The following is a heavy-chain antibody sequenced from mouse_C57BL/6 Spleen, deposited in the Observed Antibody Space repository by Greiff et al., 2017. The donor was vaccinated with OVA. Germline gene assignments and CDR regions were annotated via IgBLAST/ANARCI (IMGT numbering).Heavy chain of an antibody. D-gene: IGHD1-1*01. CDR1: GYTFTSYW. Sequence: VQLQQPGAELVKPGASVKLSCKASGYTFTSYWMHWVKQRPGQGLEWIGMIHTNSGSTNYNEKFKSKATLTVDKSSSTAYMQLSSLTSEDSAVYDSARYITTVVSTNAMDYWGQGASVTVSS. CDR3: ARYITTVVSTNAMDY. V-gene: IGHV1-64*01. J-gene: IGHJ4*01. CDR2: IHTNSGST.